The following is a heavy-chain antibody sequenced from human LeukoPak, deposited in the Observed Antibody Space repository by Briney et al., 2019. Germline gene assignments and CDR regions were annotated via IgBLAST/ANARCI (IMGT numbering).Heavy chain of an antibody. Sequence: GSLRLSCAASGFTFSSYWMSWVRQAPGKGLEWVANIKQDGSGKYYVDSVKGRFTISRGNAKNSLYLQMNSLRAEDTAVYYCATFLGQQVITGLDYFDYWGQGTLVTVSS. CDR2: IKQDGSGK. J-gene: IGHJ4*02. CDR1: GFTFSSYW. CDR3: ATFLGQQVITGLDYFDY. V-gene: IGHV3-7*01. D-gene: IGHD1-14*01.